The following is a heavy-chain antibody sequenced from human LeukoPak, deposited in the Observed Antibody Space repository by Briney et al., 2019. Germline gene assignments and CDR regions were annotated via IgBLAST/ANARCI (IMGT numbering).Heavy chain of an antibody. CDR1: GYTFTSYG. CDR2: ISAYNGNT. V-gene: IGHV1-18*01. D-gene: IGHD3-22*01. Sequence: GASVKVSRKASGYTFTSYGISWVRQAPGQGLEWMGWISAYNGNTNYAQKLQGRVTMTEDTSTDTAYMELSSLRSEDTAVYYCATLNFYYDSSGYYLNPPVDWFDPWGQGTLVTVSS. J-gene: IGHJ5*02. CDR3: ATLNFYYDSSGYYLNPPVDWFDP.